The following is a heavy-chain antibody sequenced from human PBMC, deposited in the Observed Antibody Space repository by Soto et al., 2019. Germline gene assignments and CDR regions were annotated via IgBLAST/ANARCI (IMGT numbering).Heavy chain of an antibody. Sequence: ASVKVSCKVSGYTLTELSMHWVRQAPGKGLEWKGGFDPEDGETIYAQKFQGRVTMTEDTSTDTAYMELSSLRSEETAVFYCATKGRGYVGYYYYGMDAWGQGTTVTVSS. J-gene: IGHJ6*02. CDR1: GYTLTELS. V-gene: IGHV1-24*01. CDR2: FDPEDGET. D-gene: IGHD3-16*01. CDR3: ATKGRGYVGYYYYGMDA.